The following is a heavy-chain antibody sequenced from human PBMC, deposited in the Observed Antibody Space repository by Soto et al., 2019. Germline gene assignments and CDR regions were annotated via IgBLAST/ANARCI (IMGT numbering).Heavy chain of an antibody. CDR1: GYTFTSYG. CDR2: ISAYNGNT. V-gene: IGHV1-18*01. Sequence: QVQLVQSGAEVKKPGASVKVSCKASGYTFTSYGISWVRQAPGQGLEWMGWISAYNGNTNYAQKLQGRVTMTTDTSTSTXYMELRSLRSDDTXXYYCARERDSSSPRDDFDYWGQGTLVTVSS. CDR3: ARERDSSSPRDDFDY. D-gene: IGHD6-13*01. J-gene: IGHJ4*02.